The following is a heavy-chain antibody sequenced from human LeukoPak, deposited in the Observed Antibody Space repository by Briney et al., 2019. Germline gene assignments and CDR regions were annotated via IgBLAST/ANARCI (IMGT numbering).Heavy chain of an antibody. CDR2: MNPNSGNT. V-gene: IGHV1-8*01. CDR1: GYTFTSYD. D-gene: IGHD3-3*01. Sequence: GASVKVSCKASGYTFTSYDINWVRQATGQGLEWMGWMNPNSGNTGYAQKFQGRVTMTRNTSISTAYMELSSLRSEDTAVYYCARVGAGVSYYDFWSGYFSLDYWGQGTLVTVSS. J-gene: IGHJ4*02. CDR3: ARVGAGVSYYDFWSGYFSLDY.